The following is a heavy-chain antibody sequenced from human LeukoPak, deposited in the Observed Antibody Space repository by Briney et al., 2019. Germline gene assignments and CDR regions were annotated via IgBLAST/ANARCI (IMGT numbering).Heavy chain of an antibody. D-gene: IGHD5-12*01. CDR2: ISSSSSTI. CDR1: GFTFSSYS. J-gene: IGHJ6*02. Sequence: GGSLRLSCAASGFTFSSYSMNWVRQAPGKGLEWVSYISSSSSTIYYVDSVKGRFAISRDNAKNSLYLQMNSLRAEDTAVYYCARDLIVATGPPYYYYGMDVWGQGTTVTVSS. CDR3: ARDLIVATGPPYYYYGMDV. V-gene: IGHV3-48*01.